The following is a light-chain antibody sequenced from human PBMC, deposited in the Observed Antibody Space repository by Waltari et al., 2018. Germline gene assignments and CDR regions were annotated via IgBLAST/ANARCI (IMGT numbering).Light chain of an antibody. Sequence: EIVLTQSPATLSLSPGERATLSCRASQSVSSYLAWYQHKPGQAPRLRIYDASNRATGIPARFSGSGSATDFTRTISNLEPEDCAVYYCQQRSNWPPYTFGQGTKLEIK. J-gene: IGKJ2*01. CDR3: QQRSNWPPYT. CDR1: QSVSSY. CDR2: DAS. V-gene: IGKV3-11*01.